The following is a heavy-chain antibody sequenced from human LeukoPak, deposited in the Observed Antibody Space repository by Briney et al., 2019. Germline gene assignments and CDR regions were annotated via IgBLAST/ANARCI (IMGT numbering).Heavy chain of an antibody. Sequence: GESLKISCKGSGHRFTDYWIGWVRQMPGEGLQWMGIIYPDDSDIRYSPSFQGQVTISADKSIITAYLQWSSLKVSDTAMYYCARHGRGSRSPNAFDIWGQGTMVTVSS. V-gene: IGHV5-51*01. CDR2: IYPDDSDI. J-gene: IGHJ3*02. CDR1: GHRFTDYW. D-gene: IGHD3-10*01. CDR3: ARHGRGSRSPNAFDI.